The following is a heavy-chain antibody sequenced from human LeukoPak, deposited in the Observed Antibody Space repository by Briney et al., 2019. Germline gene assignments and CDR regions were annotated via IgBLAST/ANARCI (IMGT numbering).Heavy chain of an antibody. Sequence: SETLSLTCTVSGGSISSHYWSWIQQPPGKGLEWIGYIYYSGSTNYNPSLKSQVTISVDTSKNQFSLKLSSVTAADTAVYYCARGEWELPEGFDYWGQGTLVTVSS. J-gene: IGHJ4*02. CDR3: ARGEWELPEGFDY. V-gene: IGHV4-59*11. D-gene: IGHD1-26*01. CDR1: GGSISSHY. CDR2: IYYSGST.